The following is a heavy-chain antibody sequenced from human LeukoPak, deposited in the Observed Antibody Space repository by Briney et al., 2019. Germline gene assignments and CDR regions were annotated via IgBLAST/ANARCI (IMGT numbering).Heavy chain of an antibody. CDR2: ISSSGSTI. Sequence: GGSLRLSCAASGFTFSTYGITWVRQAPGKGLEWVSYISSSGSTIYYADSVKGRFTISRDNSKNTLYLQMNSLRAEDTAVYYCARGPIYSSSWYGYYFDYWGQGTLVTVSS. CDR1: GFTFSTYG. D-gene: IGHD6-13*01. J-gene: IGHJ4*02. CDR3: ARGPIYSSSWYGYYFDY. V-gene: IGHV3-48*01.